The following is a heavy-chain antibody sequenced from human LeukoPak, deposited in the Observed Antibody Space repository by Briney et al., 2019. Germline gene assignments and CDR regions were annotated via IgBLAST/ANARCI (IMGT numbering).Heavy chain of an antibody. D-gene: IGHD3-22*01. CDR3: AKFSTYYYDSSGYYYFDD. CDR1: GFTFSSYG. Sequence: PGRSLRLSCAASGFTFSSYGMHWVLQAPAKGLEGVAVIRYDGSNKYYADSVKGRFTISRDNSKNTLYLQMNSLRAQETAVSECAKFSTYYYDSSGYYYFDDRGPGTLVTVSS. CDR2: IRYDGSNK. V-gene: IGHV3-33*06. J-gene: IGHJ4*02.